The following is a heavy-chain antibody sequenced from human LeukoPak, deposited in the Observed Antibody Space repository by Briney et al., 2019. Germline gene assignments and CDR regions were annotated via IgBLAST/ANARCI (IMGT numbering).Heavy chain of an antibody. CDR3: AKGVRLWFAFYFDY. V-gene: IGHV3-23*01. CDR1: GFTFSNYA. CDR2: ISGKSTNT. J-gene: IGHJ4*02. Sequence: GGSLRLSCAASGFTFSNYAITWVRPAPGKGLEWVSSISGKSTNTYYADSVRGRSSVSRANSKNTLYLQMNSLRAEDTALYFCAKGVRLWFAFYFDYWGQGTLATVSS. D-gene: IGHD3-10*01.